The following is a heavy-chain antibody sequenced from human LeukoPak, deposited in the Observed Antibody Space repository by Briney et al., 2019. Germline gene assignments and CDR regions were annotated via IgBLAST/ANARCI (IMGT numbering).Heavy chain of an antibody. V-gene: IGHV3-23*01. Sequence: GGSLRLSCAASGFTFSSYAMSWVRQAPGKGLEWVSAISGSGGSTYYADSVRGRFTIYRDNAKTSLYLQMNGLSAEDTAVYYCARERVEMATSFDFWGQGTLVTVSS. D-gene: IGHD5-24*01. CDR3: ARERVEMATSFDF. J-gene: IGHJ4*02. CDR1: GFTFSSYA. CDR2: ISGSGGST.